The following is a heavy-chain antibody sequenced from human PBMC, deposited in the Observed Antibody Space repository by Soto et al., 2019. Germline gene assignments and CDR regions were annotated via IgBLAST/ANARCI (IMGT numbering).Heavy chain of an antibody. D-gene: IGHD2-15*01. J-gene: IGHJ5*02. CDR2: IIPILGIA. Sequence: GASVKVSCKASGGTFSSYTISWVRQAPGQGLEWMGRIIPILGIANYAQKFQGRVTITADKSTSTAYMELSSLRSEDTAVYYCARFSASGYCSGGSCYSSWFDPWGQGTLVTVSS. CDR3: ARFSASGYCSGGSCYSSWFDP. CDR1: GGTFSSYT. V-gene: IGHV1-69*02.